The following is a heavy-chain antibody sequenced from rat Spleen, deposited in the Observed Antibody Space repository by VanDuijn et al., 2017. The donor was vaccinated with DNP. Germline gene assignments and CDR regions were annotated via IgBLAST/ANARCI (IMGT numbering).Heavy chain of an antibody. CDR3: ARHERTTGMGFDY. D-gene: IGHD1-7*01. CDR1: GFTFSNYG. Sequence: EVQLVESGGGLMQPGRSLKLSCAASGFTFSNYGMAWVRQAPTKGLEWVASITNSGGSTYYRDSVKGRFTISRDGAKSSLYLQMNSLKSEDTATYYCARHERTTGMGFDYWGQGVMVTVSS. J-gene: IGHJ2*01. CDR2: ITNSGGST. V-gene: IGHV5S13*01.